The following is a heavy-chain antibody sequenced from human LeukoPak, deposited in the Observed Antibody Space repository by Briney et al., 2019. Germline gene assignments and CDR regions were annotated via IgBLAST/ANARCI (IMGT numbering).Heavy chain of an antibody. D-gene: IGHD1-14*01. V-gene: IGHV3-7*05. CDR1: GFTFNSYA. CDR2: VREDGNEK. Sequence: GGSLRLSCAASGFTFNSYAMRWVRQAPGKGPEWVATVREDGNEKYYADSVKGRFTISRDNAENSLYLQMNSLRAEDTAMYYCARARYKYNDYWGQGTLVTGSS. CDR3: ARARYKYNDY. J-gene: IGHJ4*02.